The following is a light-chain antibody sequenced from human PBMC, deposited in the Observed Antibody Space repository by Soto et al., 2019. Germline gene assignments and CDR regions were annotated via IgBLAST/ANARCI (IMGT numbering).Light chain of an antibody. CDR2: EVS. J-gene: IGLJ1*01. CDR3: SSYTSSGTGGYV. Sequence: QSALTQPASVSGSPGQSITISCTGTSSDVGGYKYVSWYQQHPGKAPKLKIYEVSNRPSGVSNRFSGSKSGNTASLTISGLQVEDEADYYCSSYTSSGTGGYVFGTGTKLTVL. CDR1: SSDVGGYKY. V-gene: IGLV2-14*01.